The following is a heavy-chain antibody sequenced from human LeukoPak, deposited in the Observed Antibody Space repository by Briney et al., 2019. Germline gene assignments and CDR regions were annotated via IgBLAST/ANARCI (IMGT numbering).Heavy chain of an antibody. CDR1: GFAFSSYA. CDR3: ARGEEGNAFDI. V-gene: IGHV3-23*01. Sequence: GGSLRLSCAASGFAFSSYAMSWVRQAPGKGLEWVSAISGSGGSTYYADSVKGRFTISRDNSKNTLYLQMNSLGAEDTAVYYCARGEEGNAFDIWGQGTMVTVSS. D-gene: IGHD3-10*01. J-gene: IGHJ3*02. CDR2: ISGSGGST.